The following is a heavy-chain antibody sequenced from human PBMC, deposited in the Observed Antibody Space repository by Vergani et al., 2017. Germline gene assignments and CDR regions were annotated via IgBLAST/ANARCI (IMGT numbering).Heavy chain of an antibody. CDR2: IYYSGGT. CDR1: GGSISSYY. J-gene: IGHJ5*02. CDR3: ARSXGCTNGVCYTPFAWFDP. V-gene: IGHV4-59*08. Sequence: QVQLQESGPGLVKPSETLSLTCTVSGGSISSYYWSWIRQPPGKGLEWIGYIYYSGGTYYNPPHKSRVTISVDTSKNQFSLKLSSVTAADTAVYYCARSXGCTNGVCYTPFAWFDPWGQGTLVTVSS. D-gene: IGHD2-8*01.